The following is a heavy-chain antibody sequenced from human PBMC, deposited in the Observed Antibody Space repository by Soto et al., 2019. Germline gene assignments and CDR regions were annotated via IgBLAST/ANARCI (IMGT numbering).Heavy chain of an antibody. CDR2: INHSGTI. Sequence: SETLSLTCAVYGGSFSGYYWTWIRQPPGKGLEWIGEINHSGTINFNPSLKSRLTISLDTSKKHFSLKLSSVTDADTAAYYCARADRTLVTSYSLDVWGQGATVTVSS. J-gene: IGHJ6*02. CDR3: ARADRTLVTSYSLDV. V-gene: IGHV4-34*01. D-gene: IGHD2-21*02. CDR1: GGSFSGYY.